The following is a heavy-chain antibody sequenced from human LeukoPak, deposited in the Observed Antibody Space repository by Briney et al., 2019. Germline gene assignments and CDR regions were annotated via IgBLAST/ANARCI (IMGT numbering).Heavy chain of an antibody. J-gene: IGHJ4*02. CDR1: GFTFSDYY. Sequence: KPGGSLRLSCEASGFTFSDYYMTWIRQAPGKGLEWVSYISSSSTYTNYADSVKGRFTISRDNAKNSLYLQMNSLRAEDTAVYYCANDWLVFDYWGQGTLVTVSS. V-gene: IGHV3-11*03. CDR3: ANDWLVFDY. D-gene: IGHD3-9*01. CDR2: ISSSSTYT.